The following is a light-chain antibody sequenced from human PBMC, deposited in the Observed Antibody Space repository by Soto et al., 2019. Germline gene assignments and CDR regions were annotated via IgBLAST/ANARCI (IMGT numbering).Light chain of an antibody. CDR2: EVN. Sequence: QCLLAQPPSASGSPGQSFTISCTGTISDVGGYNYVSWFQQHPGKAPKLIIHEVNQRPSGVPDRFSGSKSGNTASLTVSGLQAEDEGTYYCSSYGGYNNVVFGTGTKVTVL. J-gene: IGLJ1*01. CDR3: SSYGGYNNVV. V-gene: IGLV2-8*01. CDR1: ISDVGGYNY.